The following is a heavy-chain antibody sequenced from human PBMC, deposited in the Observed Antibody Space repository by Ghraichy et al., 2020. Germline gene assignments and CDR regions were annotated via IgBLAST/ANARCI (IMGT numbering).Heavy chain of an antibody. CDR1: GFSFSASGMC. CDR2: IDWDGDT. CDR3: ARGKWIQIPYFDY. V-gene: IGHV2-70*13. Sequence: SGPTLVKPTQTLTLTCSFPGFSFSASGMCVSWIRQPPGKALEWLALIDWDGDTYYSPALKTRLSISKDTSNKQVVLTVTNVDPEDTATYYCARGKWIQIPYFDYWGLGTLVTVSS. J-gene: IGHJ4*02. D-gene: IGHD5-24*01.